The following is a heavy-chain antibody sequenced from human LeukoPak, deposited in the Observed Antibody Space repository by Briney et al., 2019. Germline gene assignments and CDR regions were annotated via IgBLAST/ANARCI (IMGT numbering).Heavy chain of an antibody. CDR3: ARIDDYGDYVGGLDFDY. D-gene: IGHD4-17*01. CDR1: GFTFSSYS. J-gene: IGHJ4*02. V-gene: IGHV3-48*02. Sequence: GGSLRLSCAASGFTFSSYSMNWVRQAPGKGLEWVSYISSSSSTIYYADSVKGRFTISRDNAKNSLYLQMNSLRDEDTAVYYCARIDDYGDYVGGLDFDYWGQGTLVTVSS. CDR2: ISSSSSTI.